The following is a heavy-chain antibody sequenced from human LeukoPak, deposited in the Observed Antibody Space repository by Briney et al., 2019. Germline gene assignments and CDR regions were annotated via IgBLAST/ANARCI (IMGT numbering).Heavy chain of an antibody. Sequence: PPETLSLTCTVAGGSLSSYSWSWIRQPPGGGREWGGYIDYSNSTTYSPSRTSRVAISVTTSKNQFSLKLSSVTAADTAVYYCARHEIDSSGCFDYWGQGTLVTVSS. V-gene: IGHV4-59*08. CDR3: ARHEIDSSGCFDY. CDR2: IDYSNST. D-gene: IGHD3-22*01. J-gene: IGHJ4*02. CDR1: GGSLSSYS.